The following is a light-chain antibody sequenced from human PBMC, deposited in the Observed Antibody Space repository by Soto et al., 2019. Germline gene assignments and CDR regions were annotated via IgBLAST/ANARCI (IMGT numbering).Light chain of an antibody. CDR2: GAF. V-gene: IGKV3-15*01. J-gene: IGKJ1*01. CDR3: QQYDNCTKQ. Sequence: IVMTQSPDTLSVCPGERATLSCRSSQSITEKVVWYQQKSCQAPRLLIYGAFTRAAGVPARFSGSGSGTEFTLKISSLQSEDSEVYLCQQYDNCTKQVGQGTXV. CDR1: QSITEK.